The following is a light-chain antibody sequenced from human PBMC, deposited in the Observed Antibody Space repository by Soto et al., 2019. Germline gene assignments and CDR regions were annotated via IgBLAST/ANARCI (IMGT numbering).Light chain of an antibody. CDR2: GAS. CDR3: QQYGGSTRT. CDR1: QSVSSNY. J-gene: IGKJ1*01. V-gene: IGKV3-20*01. Sequence: EIVLTQSPVTLSFSPGERATLSCRASQSVSSNYLAWYQQKPGQAPRLLIYGASSRATGIPDRFSGSGSGTDFTLSISRLEPEDFAVYYCQQYGGSTRTFGQGTKVDIK.